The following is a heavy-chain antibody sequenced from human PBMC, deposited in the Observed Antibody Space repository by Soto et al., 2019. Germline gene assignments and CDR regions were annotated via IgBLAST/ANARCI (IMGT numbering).Heavy chain of an antibody. Sequence: SVKVSCKASGGTFSSYAISWVRQAPGQGLEWMGGIIPIFGTANYAQKFQGRVTITADESTSTAYMELSSLRSEDTAVYYCARDMGYCTNGVCDRYYYYGMDVWGQGTTVTVSS. CDR2: IIPIFGTA. D-gene: IGHD2-8*01. V-gene: IGHV1-69*13. CDR1: GGTFSSYA. J-gene: IGHJ6*02. CDR3: ARDMGYCTNGVCDRYYYYGMDV.